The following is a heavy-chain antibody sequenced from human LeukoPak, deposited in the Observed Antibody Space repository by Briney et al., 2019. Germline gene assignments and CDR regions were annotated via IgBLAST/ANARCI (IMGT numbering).Heavy chain of an antibody. CDR2: IYHSGST. Sequence: SETLYLTCAVSGGSISSSNWWSWVRQPPGKGLEWIGEIYHSGSTYYNPSLKSRVTISVDTSKNHFSLKLSSVTAADTAVYYCARRVHYYDTSGYSYYFDYWGQGTLVTVSS. J-gene: IGHJ4*02. V-gene: IGHV4-4*02. CDR3: ARRVHYYDTSGYSYYFDY. CDR1: GGSISSSNW. D-gene: IGHD3-22*01.